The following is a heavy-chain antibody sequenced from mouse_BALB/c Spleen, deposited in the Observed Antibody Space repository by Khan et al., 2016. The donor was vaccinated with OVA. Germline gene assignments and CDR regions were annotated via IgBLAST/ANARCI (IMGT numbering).Heavy chain of an antibody. CDR3: ARSGYGSFVY. J-gene: IGHJ2*01. V-gene: IGHV1-77*01. D-gene: IGHD1-1*01. CDR2: IFPGSGDT. Sequence: QVQLKESGPELVKPGSSMKMSCKASGYTFPDFVLNWVKQRTGQGLEWIGQIFPGSGDTYYNEKFKGKATLTADKSSNTVYMQLGSLTSEDSAVYFCARSGYGSFVYWGQGTTLTVSS. CDR1: GYTFPDFV.